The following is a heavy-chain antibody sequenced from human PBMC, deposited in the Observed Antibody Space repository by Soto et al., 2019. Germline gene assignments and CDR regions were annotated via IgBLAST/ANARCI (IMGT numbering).Heavy chain of an antibody. D-gene: IGHD5-18*01. CDR2: INHSGST. Sequence: KHSDTLSLTCAVYGGSFSGYYWSWIRQPPGKGLEWIGEINHSGSTNYNPSLKSRVTISVDTSKNQFSLKLSSVTGADTAVYYCARIGYSYGYGPQRDYWGQGTLVTVS. CDR1: GGSFSGYY. V-gene: IGHV4-34*01. CDR3: ARIGYSYGYGPQRDY. J-gene: IGHJ4*02.